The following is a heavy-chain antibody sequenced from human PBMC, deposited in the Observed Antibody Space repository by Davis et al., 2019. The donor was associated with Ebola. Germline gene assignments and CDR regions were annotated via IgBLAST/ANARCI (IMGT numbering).Heavy chain of an antibody. D-gene: IGHD2-15*01. CDR2: IQQDGSEK. J-gene: IGHJ4*02. V-gene: IGHV3-7*03. Sequence: AGSLRLSCTTSGFTSGDYAMTWVRQAPGRGLEWVANIQQDGSEKYYVDSVKGRFTISRDNAKNSLYLQMNSLRAEDTAVYYCATGFLADIVVVVAMFDYWGQGTLVTVSS. CDR3: ATGFLADIVVVVAMFDY. CDR1: GFTSGDYA.